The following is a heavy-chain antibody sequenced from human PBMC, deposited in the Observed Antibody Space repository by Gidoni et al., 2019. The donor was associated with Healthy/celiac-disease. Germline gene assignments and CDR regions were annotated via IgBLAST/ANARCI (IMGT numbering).Heavy chain of an antibody. D-gene: IGHD6-13*01. V-gene: IGHV4-39*01. CDR3: ATSSRDSSSWYPRYFDY. J-gene: IGHJ4*02. Sequence: QLQLQESGPGLVKPSETLSLTCTVSGGSISSSSYYWGWIRQPPGKGLEWIGSIYYSGSTYYNPSLKSRVTISVDTSKNQFSLKLSSVTAADTAVYYCATSSRDSSSWYPRYFDYWGQGTLVTVSS. CDR1: GGSISSSSYY. CDR2: IYYSGST.